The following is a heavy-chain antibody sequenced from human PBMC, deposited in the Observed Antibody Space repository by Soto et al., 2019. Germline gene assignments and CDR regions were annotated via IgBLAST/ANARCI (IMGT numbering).Heavy chain of an antibody. CDR1: GFTFRNSE. CDR3: ASEALCGADCYFFEY. Sequence: PWGSLSLSCAGSGFTFRNSEMFWVRQAPGKGLEWVSKINYSGSNIYYSKSVKGRFTISRDNAKNSLYLQMNSLTDEDTAIYFCASEALCGADCYFFEYWGPGTLVTVSS. D-gene: IGHD2-21*02. V-gene: IGHV3-48*03. J-gene: IGHJ4*02. CDR2: INYSGSNI.